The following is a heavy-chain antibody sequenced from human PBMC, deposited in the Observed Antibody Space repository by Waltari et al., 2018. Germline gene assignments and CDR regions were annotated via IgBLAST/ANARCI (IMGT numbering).Heavy chain of an antibody. CDR3: ARGLGAIY. CDR2: FNYGGNT. J-gene: IGHJ4*01. Sequence: QVQMQESGPGLVRPSETRSLTCAVPGGPFSTKSYIWGWIRQPPGKGLEWIASFNYGGNTYYNPSLKSRVTISGDTSKNQFSLNLTSVTAADTAVYYCARGLGAIYWGHGTLVTVSS. D-gene: IGHD1-26*01. V-gene: IGHV4-39*07. CDR1: GGPFSTKSYI.